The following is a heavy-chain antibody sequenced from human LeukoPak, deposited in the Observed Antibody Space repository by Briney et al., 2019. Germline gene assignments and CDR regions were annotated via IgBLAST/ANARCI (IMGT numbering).Heavy chain of an antibody. V-gene: IGHV4-39*07. CDR3: ARDHYYDGRGRFDP. Sequence: SETLSLTCSVSGGSVTSGTYHWGWIRQPPGKGLEWIGSVYFDGGTHYKPSLQSRVTISVDTSKNQFSLRLSSVPAADTALYYCARDHYYDGRGRFDPWGQGTLVTVPS. CDR2: VYFDGGT. CDR1: GGSVTSGTYH. J-gene: IGHJ5*02. D-gene: IGHD3-16*01.